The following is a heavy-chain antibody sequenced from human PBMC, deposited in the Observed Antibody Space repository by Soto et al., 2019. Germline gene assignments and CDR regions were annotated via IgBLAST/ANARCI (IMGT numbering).Heavy chain of an antibody. D-gene: IGHD7-27*01. V-gene: IGHV4-30-2*01. J-gene: IGHJ5*02. CDR2: IYHSGST. CDR1: GGSFRGYS. CDR3: ARVPGP. Sequence: SETLSLTCTVYGGSFRGYSWSWIRQPPGKGLEWIGYIYHSGSTYYNPSLKSRVTISVDRSKNQFSLKLSSVTAADTAVYYCARVPGPWGQGTLVTVSS.